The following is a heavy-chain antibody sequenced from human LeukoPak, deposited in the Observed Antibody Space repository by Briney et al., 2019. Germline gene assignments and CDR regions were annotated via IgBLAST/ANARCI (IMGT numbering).Heavy chain of an antibody. CDR1: GGSIRGYY. CDR2: TYHTGTT. V-gene: IGHV4-4*09. CDR3: ASVSVWELATHPGGSFDF. Sequence: SETLSLTCNVSGGSIRGYYWSWIRQSPVKGLEWLGHTYHTGTTLYSPHLNNRLTISADSSRNQFSLTLNSVSAADTAVYYCASVSVWELATHPGGSFDFWGRGILVTVSS. D-gene: IGHD1-26*01. J-gene: IGHJ4*02.